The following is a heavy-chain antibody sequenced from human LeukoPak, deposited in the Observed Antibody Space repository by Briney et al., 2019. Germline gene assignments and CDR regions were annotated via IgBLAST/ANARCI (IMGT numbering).Heavy chain of an antibody. D-gene: IGHD3-10*01. CDR2: IYYSGST. J-gene: IGHJ4*02. CDR3: ARAGYGSGTYYFDY. V-gene: IGHV4-59*01. CDR1: GVSISSYY. Sequence: SQTLSLTCTVSGVSISSYYWRWLRQPPGKGLEWVGYIYYSGSTNSNPSLKSRVTISVDTSKNQFSLKLSSVTAADTAVYYCARAGYGSGTYYFDYWGQGTLVTVSS.